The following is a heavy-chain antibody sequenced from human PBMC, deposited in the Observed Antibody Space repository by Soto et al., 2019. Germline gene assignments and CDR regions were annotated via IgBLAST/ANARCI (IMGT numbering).Heavy chain of an antibody. J-gene: IGHJ5*02. CDR3: AGQTFTIAAASYGRSNWFDP. CDR1: GYSISSAYY. CDR2: IYHSGST. Sequence: PSETLSLTCAVSGYSISSAYYWGWIRQPPGKGLEWIGSIYHSGSTYYNPSLKSRVTISADTSKNQFSLKLTSVTAADTAVYYCAGQTFTIAAASYGRSNWFDPWGPGTLVTVSS. D-gene: IGHD6-25*01. V-gene: IGHV4-38-2*01.